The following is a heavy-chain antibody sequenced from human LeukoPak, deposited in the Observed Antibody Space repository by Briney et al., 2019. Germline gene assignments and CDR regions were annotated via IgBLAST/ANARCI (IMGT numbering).Heavy chain of an antibody. CDR2: INPNSGGT. D-gene: IGHD1-26*01. CDR3: ARDLFVGATYDAFDI. Sequence: ASVKVSCKASGYTFTGYYMHWVRQAPGQGLEWMGWINPNSGGTNYAQKFQGRVTMTRDTSISTAYMELSRLRSDDTAVYYCARDLFVGATYDAFDIWGQGTMVTVSS. V-gene: IGHV1-2*02. J-gene: IGHJ3*02. CDR1: GYTFTGYY.